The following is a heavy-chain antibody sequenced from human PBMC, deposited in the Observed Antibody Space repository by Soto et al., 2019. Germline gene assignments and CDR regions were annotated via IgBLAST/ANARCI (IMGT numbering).Heavy chain of an antibody. CDR1: GYSISSRGFY. V-gene: IGHV4-31*02. J-gene: IGHJ4*02. CDR3: ARAVNDYGSYFDY. Sequence: PSETLSLTCSVPGYSISSRGFYWTWIRQHPGKGLEWIGNIYFSGNTYYNSALKSRVTMSVDTSKNQFSLNLRSVTAADTAVYYCARAVNDYGSYFDYWGQGTLVTVSS. D-gene: IGHD4-17*01. CDR2: IYFSGNT.